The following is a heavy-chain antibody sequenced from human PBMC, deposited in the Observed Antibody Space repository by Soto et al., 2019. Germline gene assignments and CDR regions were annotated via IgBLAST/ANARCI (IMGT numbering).Heavy chain of an antibody. D-gene: IGHD6-19*01. CDR3: VKDGSSGWPYFYDMDV. CDR2: ISYDGRNK. J-gene: IGHJ6*02. CDR1: GFTFSSYG. V-gene: IGHV3-30*18. Sequence: GSLRLSCAASGFTFSSYGMHWVRQAPGKGLEWVAVISYDGRNKYYADAVKGRFTISRDNSKNTLYLQMSSLRAEDMAVYYCVKDGSSGWPYFYDMDVWGQGTTVTVSS.